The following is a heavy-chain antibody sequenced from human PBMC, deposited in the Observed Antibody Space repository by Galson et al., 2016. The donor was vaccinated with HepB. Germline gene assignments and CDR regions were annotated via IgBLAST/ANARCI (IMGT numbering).Heavy chain of an antibody. J-gene: IGHJ4*02. CDR3: ARSSILWWLGFDY. CDR2: ISYTGTT. Sequence: ETLSLTCTVSGDSISPYFWTWIRQPPGKGLEWIGYISYTGTTKYNPSLKSRLTISIDAPRRRFSLRLSSVTAADAAVYYCARSSILWWLGFDYWGLGTLVTVSS. D-gene: IGHD2-21*01. CDR1: GDSISPYF. V-gene: IGHV4-59*01.